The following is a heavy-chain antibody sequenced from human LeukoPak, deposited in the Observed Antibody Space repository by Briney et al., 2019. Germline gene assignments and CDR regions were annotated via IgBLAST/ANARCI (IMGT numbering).Heavy chain of an antibody. CDR2: INSNGSLV. CDR3: ARRGYYYDSSGYYLGGFDY. Sequence: GGSLRLSCVASGFSFSNYEMNWVRQAPGKGLEWLSYINSNGSLVFYADSVKGRFTISRDNAKTSLYLYMNSLRAEDTAVYYCARRGYYYDSSGYYLGGFDYWGQGTLVTVSS. V-gene: IGHV3-48*03. D-gene: IGHD3-22*01. J-gene: IGHJ4*02. CDR1: GFSFSNYE.